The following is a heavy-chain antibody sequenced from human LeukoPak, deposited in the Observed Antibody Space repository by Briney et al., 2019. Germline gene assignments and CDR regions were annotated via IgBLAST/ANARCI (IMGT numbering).Heavy chain of an antibody. V-gene: IGHV3-21*01. CDR1: GFTFNNYA. CDR2: ISSSSSYI. D-gene: IGHD6-13*01. J-gene: IGHJ4*02. Sequence: GGSLRLSCAASGFTFNNYAMNWVRQAPGRGLEWVSSISSSSSYIYYADSVKGRFTTSRDNAKNSLYLQMNSLRAEDTAVYYCEGIAAAGTVFDYWGQGTLVTVSS. CDR3: EGIAAAGTVFDY.